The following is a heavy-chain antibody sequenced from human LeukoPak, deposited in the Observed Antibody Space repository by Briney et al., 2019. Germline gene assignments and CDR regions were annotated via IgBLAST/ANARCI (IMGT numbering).Heavy chain of an antibody. Sequence: GGSLRLSCAASGFTFSNAWMSWVRQAPGKGLEWVSSISSSSSYIYYADSVKGRFTISGDNAKNSLYLQMNSLRAEDTAVYYCARDSDSSSWCNWFDPWGQGTLVTVSS. J-gene: IGHJ5*02. V-gene: IGHV3-21*01. CDR3: ARDSDSSSWCNWFDP. D-gene: IGHD6-13*01. CDR1: GFTFSNAW. CDR2: ISSSSSYI.